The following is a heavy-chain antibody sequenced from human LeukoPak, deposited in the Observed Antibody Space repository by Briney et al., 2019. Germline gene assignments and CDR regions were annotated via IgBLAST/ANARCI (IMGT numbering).Heavy chain of an antibody. D-gene: IGHD6-6*01. J-gene: IGHJ3*02. V-gene: IGHV1-69*13. CDR3: ARDRRVYNNSAGAFDI. CDR1: GGTLSNYA. Sequence: ASVKVSCKASGGTLSNYAISWVRQAPGQGLEWMGEIIPIFGTANYAQKFQGRVTITADESTSTAYMELSSLRSEDTAVYYCARDRRVYNNSAGAFDIWGQGTMVTVS. CDR2: IIPIFGTA.